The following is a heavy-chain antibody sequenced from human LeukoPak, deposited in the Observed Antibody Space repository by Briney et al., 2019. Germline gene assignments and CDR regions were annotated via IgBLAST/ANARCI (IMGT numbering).Heavy chain of an antibody. V-gene: IGHV4-59*01. D-gene: IGHD1-26*01. CDR3: AREGSGSYPPYYFDY. J-gene: IGHJ4*02. Sequence: PSETLSLTCTVSGGSISSYYWGWIRQPPGKGLEWIGYIYYSGSTNYNPSLKSRVTISVDTSKNQFSLKLSSVTAADTAVYYCAREGSGSYPPYYFDYWGQGALVTVSS. CDR2: IYYSGST. CDR1: GGSISSYY.